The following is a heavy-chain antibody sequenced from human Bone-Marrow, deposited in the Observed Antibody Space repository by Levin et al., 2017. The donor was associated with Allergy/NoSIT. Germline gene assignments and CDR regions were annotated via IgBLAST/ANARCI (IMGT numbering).Heavy chain of an antibody. Sequence: GGSLRLSCAASGFTFSSYAMHWVRQAPGKGLEWVAVISYDGSNKYYADSVKGRFTISRDNSKNTLYLQMNSLRAEDTAVYYCARDSPTTGYSSSWYNWFDPWGQGTLVTVSS. CDR2: ISYDGSNK. CDR1: GFTFSSYA. J-gene: IGHJ5*02. CDR3: ARDSPTTGYSSSWYNWFDP. D-gene: IGHD6-13*01. V-gene: IGHV3-30-3*01.